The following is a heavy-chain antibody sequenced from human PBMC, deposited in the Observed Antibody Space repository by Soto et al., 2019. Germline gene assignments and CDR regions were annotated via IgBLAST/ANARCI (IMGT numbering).Heavy chain of an antibody. CDR1: GGSISSGGYY. CDR3: ARAFDVTTVPYGDYGVVFDY. V-gene: IGHV4-31*03. J-gene: IGHJ4*02. Sequence: QVQLQESGPGLVKPSQTLSLTCTVSGGSISSGGYYWSWIRQHPGKGLEWIGYIYYSGSTYYNPSLRSRVTISVDTSKNQFSLKLSSVTAADTAVYYCARAFDVTTVPYGDYGVVFDYWGQGTLVTVSS. CDR2: IYYSGST. D-gene: IGHD4-17*01.